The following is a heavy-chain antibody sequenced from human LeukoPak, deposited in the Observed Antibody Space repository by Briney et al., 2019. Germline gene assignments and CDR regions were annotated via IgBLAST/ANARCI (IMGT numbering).Heavy chain of an antibody. CDR2: IYYSGST. Sequence: PSETLSLTCTVSGGSISSYYWSWMRQSPGKGLEWIGYIYYSGSTYYNPSLKSRVTISVDTSKNQFSLKLSSVTAADTAVYYCARPGGGTVDYWGQGTLVTVSS. V-gene: IGHV4-59*12. D-gene: IGHD3-16*01. CDR1: GGSISSYY. J-gene: IGHJ4*02. CDR3: ARPGGGTVDY.